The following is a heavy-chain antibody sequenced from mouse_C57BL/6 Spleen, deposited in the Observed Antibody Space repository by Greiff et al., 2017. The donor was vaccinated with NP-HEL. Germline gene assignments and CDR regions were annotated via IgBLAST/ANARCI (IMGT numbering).Heavy chain of an antibody. D-gene: IGHD2-4*01. J-gene: IGHJ3*01. V-gene: IGHV1-82*01. CDR1: GYAFSSSW. Sequence: QVQLQQSGPELVKPGASVKISCKASGYAFSSSWMNWVKQRPGKGLEWIGRIYPGDGDTNYNGKFKGKATLTADKSSSTAYMQLSSLTSEDSAVYFCARGGYDYGGFAYWGQGTLVTVSA. CDR2: IYPGDGDT. CDR3: ARGGYDYGGFAY.